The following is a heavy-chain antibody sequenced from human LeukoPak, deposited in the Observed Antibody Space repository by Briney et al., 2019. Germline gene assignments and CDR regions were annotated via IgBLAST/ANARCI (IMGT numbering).Heavy chain of an antibody. CDR2: IKQDGSDK. J-gene: IGHJ4*02. V-gene: IGHV3-7*01. D-gene: IGHD5-12*01. CDR1: GFTFSSYA. Sequence: GGSLRLSCAASGFTFSSYAMSWVRQPPGKGLEWVANIKQDGSDKYYVDSVKGRITISRDNAKNSLYLQMNSLRAEDTAVYYCARGYSGNDYGYYFDYWGQGNLVTVSS. CDR3: ARGYSGNDYGYYFDY.